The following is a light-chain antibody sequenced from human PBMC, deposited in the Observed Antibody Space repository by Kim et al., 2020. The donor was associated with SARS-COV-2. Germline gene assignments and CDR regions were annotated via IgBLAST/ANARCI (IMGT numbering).Light chain of an antibody. J-gene: IGLJ2*01. CDR1: SGHSSYA. CDR2: LNSDGSH. V-gene: IGLV4-69*01. Sequence: SVKLTCTLSSGHSSYAIAWHQQQPEKGPRYLMKLNSDGSHSKGDGIPDRFSGSSSGAERYLSISSLQSEDEADYYCQTWGTGMGVFGGGTQLTVL. CDR3: QTWGTGMGV.